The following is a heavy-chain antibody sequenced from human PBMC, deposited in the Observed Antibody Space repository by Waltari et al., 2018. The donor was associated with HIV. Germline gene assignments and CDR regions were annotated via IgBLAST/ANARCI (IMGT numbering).Heavy chain of an antibody. D-gene: IGHD5-12*01. V-gene: IGHV3-74*01. Sequence: EVQLVESGGGLVQPGGSQRLSCGASGFTFSSFWMPWVHQLPGKGLEWVARMISEGRATTYVDSVKGRFTVSRDNAKNTLSLQMNSLRAEDTAVYYCARGVTVATITPFDQWGQGTLVTVSS. CDR2: MISEGRAT. CDR3: ARGVTVATITPFDQ. CDR1: GFTFSSFW. J-gene: IGHJ4*02.